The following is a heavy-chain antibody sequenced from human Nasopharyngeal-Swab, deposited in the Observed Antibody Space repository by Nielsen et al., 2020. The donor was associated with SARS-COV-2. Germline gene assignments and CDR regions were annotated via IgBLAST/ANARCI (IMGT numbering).Heavy chain of an antibody. D-gene: IGHD6-13*01. Sequence: GESLKISCKASGYNFATYWIGWVRQMPGEGLRWMGLIYPGYSDTRYSPSLQGQVTISADRSITTAYLQWSSLKASDTAMYYCARLPMRAASGRGAFDIWGQGTMVTASS. CDR2: IYPGYSDT. CDR3: ARLPMRAASGRGAFDI. V-gene: IGHV5-51*01. J-gene: IGHJ3*02. CDR1: GYNFATYW.